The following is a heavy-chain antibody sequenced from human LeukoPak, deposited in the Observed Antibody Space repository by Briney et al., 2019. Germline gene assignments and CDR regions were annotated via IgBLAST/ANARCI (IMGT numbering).Heavy chain of an antibody. Sequence: ASVKVSCKASGYTFTGYYMHWVRQAPGQGLEWMGWINTNTGNPTYAQGFTGRFVFSLDTSVSTAYLQISSLKAEDTAVYYCAREDLAAQYYFDYWGQGTLVTVSS. CDR1: GYTFTGYY. CDR3: AREDLAAQYYFDY. D-gene: IGHD6-6*01. J-gene: IGHJ4*02. CDR2: INTNTGNP. V-gene: IGHV7-4-1*02.